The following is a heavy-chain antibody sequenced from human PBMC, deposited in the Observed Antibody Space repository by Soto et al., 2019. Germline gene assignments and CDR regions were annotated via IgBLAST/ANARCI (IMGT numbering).Heavy chain of an antibody. J-gene: IGHJ6*01. Sequence: QVQLVESGGGVVQPGRSLRLSCAASGFTFSSYAMHWVRQAPGKGMEWVAVISYDGSNKYYADSVKGRFTISRDNSKNTLYLQMNSLRSEDTAVYYCARDQGGSYFYGMDVW. V-gene: IGHV3-30-3*01. D-gene: IGHD1-26*01. CDR1: GFTFSSYA. CDR3: ARDQGGSYFYGMDV. CDR2: ISYDGSNK.